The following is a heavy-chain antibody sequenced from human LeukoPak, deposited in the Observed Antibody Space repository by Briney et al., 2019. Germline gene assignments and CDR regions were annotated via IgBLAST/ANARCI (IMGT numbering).Heavy chain of an antibody. CDR1: GFIFSDYY. D-gene: IGHD4-17*01. Sequence: GGSLRLSCAAPGFIFSDYYMTWIRQAPGKGLEWISYISPTTGYTNSADSVKGRFTISRDNANNSVYLQLNSLRPDDTAVHYCARDRASGDYVFDLWGQGTLVTVSP. J-gene: IGHJ4*02. CDR3: ARDRASGDYVFDL. V-gene: IGHV3-11*06. CDR2: ISPTTGYT.